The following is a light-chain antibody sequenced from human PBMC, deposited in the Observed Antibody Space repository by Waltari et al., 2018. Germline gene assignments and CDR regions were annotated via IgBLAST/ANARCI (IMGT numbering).Light chain of an antibody. CDR3: QQYHTLYT. Sequence: DIQMTQSPSTLSESVGDRVTITCRASQSISSWLAWYQQKPGKAPKLLIYKASSLESGVPSRFSGSGSGTEFTLTISSLQPDDFATYYCQQYHTLYTFGQGTKLEI. CDR1: QSISSW. CDR2: KAS. V-gene: IGKV1-5*03. J-gene: IGKJ2*01.